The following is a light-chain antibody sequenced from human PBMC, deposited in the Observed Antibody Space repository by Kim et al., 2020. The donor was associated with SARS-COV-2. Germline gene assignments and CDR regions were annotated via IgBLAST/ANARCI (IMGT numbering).Light chain of an antibody. CDR2: YDS. J-gene: IGLJ3*02. V-gene: IGLV3-21*04. CDR3: HVWDSGSDHPV. Sequence: SYELTQPPSVSVAPRKTARITCGGNNIGSKSVHWYQQKPGQAPVLVIYYDSDRPSGIPERFSGSNSGNTATLTISRVEAGDEADYYCHVWDSGSDHPVFGGGTQLTVL. CDR1: NIGSKS.